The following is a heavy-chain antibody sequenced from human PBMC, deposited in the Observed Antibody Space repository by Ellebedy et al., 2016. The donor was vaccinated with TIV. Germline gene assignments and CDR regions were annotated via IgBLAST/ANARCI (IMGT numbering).Heavy chain of an antibody. CDR3: ARELGVVPAAIGMDV. J-gene: IGHJ6*02. V-gene: IGHV1-69*04. CDR2: IIPILGIA. D-gene: IGHD2-2*01. CDR1: GYTLKSYG. Sequence: AASVTVSCKASGYTLKSYGICWVRQAPGQGLEWMGRIIPILGIANYAQKFQGRVTITADKSTSTAYMELSSLRSEDTAVYYCARELGVVPAAIGMDVWGQGTTVTVFS.